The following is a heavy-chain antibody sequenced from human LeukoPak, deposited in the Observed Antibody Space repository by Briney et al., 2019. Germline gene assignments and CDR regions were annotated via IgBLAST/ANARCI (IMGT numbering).Heavy chain of an antibody. CDR2: FYHSGST. Sequence: KPSETLSLTCTVSGYSISSDFYWGWIRQPPGKGLEWIGSFYHSGSTHYNPSLTSRVTISVDTSKNQFSLKLSSVTAADTAVYYCARADIYCSSTSCYGFGYWGQGTLVTVSS. J-gene: IGHJ4*02. V-gene: IGHV4-38-2*02. CDR3: ARADIYCSSTSCYGFGY. CDR1: GYSISSDFY. D-gene: IGHD2-2*01.